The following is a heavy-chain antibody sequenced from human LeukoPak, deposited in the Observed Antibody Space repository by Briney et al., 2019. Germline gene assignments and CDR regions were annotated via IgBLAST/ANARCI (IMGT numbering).Heavy chain of an antibody. CDR1: GFTFSGSA. CDR2: IRSKANSYAT. V-gene: IGHV3-73*01. J-gene: IGHJ4*02. CDR3: TSRGFGELQKSYNY. D-gene: IGHD3-10*01. Sequence: PGGSLRLSCAASGFTFSGSAMHWVRQASGKGLEWVGRIRSKANSYATEYAASVKGRFTISRDDSKNTAYLQMNSLKTEDTAVYYCTSRGFGELQKSYNYWGQGTLVAVSS.